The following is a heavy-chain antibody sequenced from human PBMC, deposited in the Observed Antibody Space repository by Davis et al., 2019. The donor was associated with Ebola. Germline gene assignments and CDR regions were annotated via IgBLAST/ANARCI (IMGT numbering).Heavy chain of an antibody. CDR1: GGTFSSYA. V-gene: IGHV1-69*10. J-gene: IGHJ4*02. CDR3: AGALAMVTIDY. CDR2: MNPNSGNT. Sequence: AASVKVSCKASGGTFSSYAISWVRQAPGQGLEWMGWMNPNSGNTGYAQKFQGRVTITADKSTSTAYMELSSLRSEDTAVYYCAGALAMVTIDYWGQGTLVTVSS. D-gene: IGHD5-18*01.